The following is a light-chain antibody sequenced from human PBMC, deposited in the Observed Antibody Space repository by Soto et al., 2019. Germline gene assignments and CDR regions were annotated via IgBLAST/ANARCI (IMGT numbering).Light chain of an antibody. CDR1: QYVSSN. J-gene: IGKJ1*01. CDR2: GAS. Sequence: ILMTQSPATLSVSPGEGATISCRASQYVSSNVPWYQQKPGQTPRLLIYGASSWATGIPARFSGRGSGTVCTLTISLLHYEDFAFYYRQQYDHSPITFGQGTKVESK. CDR3: QQYDHSPIT. V-gene: IGKV3-15*01.